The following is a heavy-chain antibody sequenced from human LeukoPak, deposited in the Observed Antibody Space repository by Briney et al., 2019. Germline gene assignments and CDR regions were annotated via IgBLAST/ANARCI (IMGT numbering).Heavy chain of an antibody. CDR1: GGTFSSYA. V-gene: IGHV1-69*13. CDR2: IIPIFGTA. J-gene: IGHJ6*02. CDR3: ARGPTVTKYVYYYYGMDV. D-gene: IGHD4-11*01. Sequence: GASVKVSCEASGGTFSSYAISWVRQAPGQGLEWMGGIIPIFGTANYAQKFQGRVTITADESTSTAYMELSSLRSEDTAVYYCARGPTVTKYVYYYYGMDVWGQGTTVTVSS.